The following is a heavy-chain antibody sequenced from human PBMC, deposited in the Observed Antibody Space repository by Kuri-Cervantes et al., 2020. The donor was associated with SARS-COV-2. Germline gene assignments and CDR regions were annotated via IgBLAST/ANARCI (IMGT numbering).Heavy chain of an antibody. CDR3: ARDGDYSNYGMYYFDY. V-gene: IGHV1-46*01. CDR1: GYTFTSYY. Sequence: ASVKVSRKASGYTFTSYYMHWVRQAPGQGLEWMGIINPSGGSTSYAQKFQGRVTMTRDTSTSTVYMELSSLRSEGTAVYYCARDGDYSNYGMYYFDYWGQGTLVTVSS. D-gene: IGHD4-11*01. J-gene: IGHJ4*02. CDR2: INPSGGST.